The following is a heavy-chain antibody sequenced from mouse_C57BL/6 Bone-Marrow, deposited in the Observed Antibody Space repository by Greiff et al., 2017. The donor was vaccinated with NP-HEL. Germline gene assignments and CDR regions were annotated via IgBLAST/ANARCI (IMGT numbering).Heavy chain of an antibody. CDR2: IYPSDGST. V-gene: IGHV1-85*01. J-gene: IGHJ1*03. Sequence: VQLQESGPELVKPGASVKLSCKASGYTFTSYDINWVKQRPGQGLEWIGWIYPSDGSTKYNETFKGKATLTVDTTTSTAYMELHSLTSEDSAVYFWAKPHWYFDVWGTGTTVTVSS. CDR3: AKPHWYFDV. CDR1: GYTFTSYD.